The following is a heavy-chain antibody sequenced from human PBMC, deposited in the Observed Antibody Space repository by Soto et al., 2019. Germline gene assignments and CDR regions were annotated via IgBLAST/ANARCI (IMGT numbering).Heavy chain of an antibody. V-gene: IGHV4-31*03. CDR3: TSASASPLLWFGGSLEGLHWFSP. D-gene: IGHD3-10*01. Sequence: QVQLQESGPGLVKPSQTLSLTCTVSGGAISSGVYYWSWIRLHPGKGLEWLGYIYYSGSTYYNPSLQRRVAISVDASKNQYSLKLSSVTAGDTAVYYCTSASASPLLWFGGSLEGLHWFSPWGQGTLVTVSS. CDR2: IYYSGST. CDR1: GGAISSGVYY. J-gene: IGHJ5*02.